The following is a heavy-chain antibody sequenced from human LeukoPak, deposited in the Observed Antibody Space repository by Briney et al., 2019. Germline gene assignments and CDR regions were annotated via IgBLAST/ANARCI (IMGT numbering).Heavy chain of an antibody. D-gene: IGHD3-22*01. V-gene: IGHV3-21*01. Sequence: GGSLRLSCAASGFTFSSYTMSWVRQPPGKGLEWVSSISSSSSYIYYADSVKGRFTISRDNAKYSLYLQMNSLRADDTAVYYCAKNYYDSSGLFDYWGQGTLVTVSS. CDR1: GFTFSSYT. CDR3: AKNYYDSSGLFDY. CDR2: ISSSSSYI. J-gene: IGHJ4*02.